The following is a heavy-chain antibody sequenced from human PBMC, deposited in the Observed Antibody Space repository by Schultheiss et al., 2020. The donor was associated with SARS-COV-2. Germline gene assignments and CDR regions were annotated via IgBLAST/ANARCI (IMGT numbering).Heavy chain of an antibody. J-gene: IGHJ2*01. V-gene: IGHV2-5*02. CDR3: ARMLWGSWYFDL. CDR2: IYWDDDK. CDR1: GFSLSTSGVG. Sequence: GNTMVKKKKKTTRTGTGAGFSLSTSGVGVGWIRQPPGKALEWLALIYWDDDKRYSPSLKSRLSITKDTSKNQVVLTMTNMDPVDTATYYCARMLWGSWYFDLWGRGTLVTVSS. D-gene: IGHD7-27*01.